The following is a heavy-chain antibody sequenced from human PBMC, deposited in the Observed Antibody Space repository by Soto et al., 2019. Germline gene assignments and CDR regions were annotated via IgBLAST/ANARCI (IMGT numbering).Heavy chain of an antibody. CDR3: ARVGSGSWSLLYYYYMDV. CDR1: GYSFTSYW. J-gene: IGHJ6*03. V-gene: IGHV5-51*01. Sequence: GESLKISCKGSGYSFTSYWIGWVRQMPGKGLEWMGIIYPGDSDTRYSPSFQGQVTISADKSISTAYLQWSSLKASDTAMYYCARVGSGSWSLLYYYYMDVWGKGTTVTVSS. CDR2: IYPGDSDT. D-gene: IGHD6-13*01.